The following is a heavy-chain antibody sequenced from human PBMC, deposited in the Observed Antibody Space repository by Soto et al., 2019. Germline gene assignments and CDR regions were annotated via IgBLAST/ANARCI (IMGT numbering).Heavy chain of an antibody. V-gene: IGHV3-30-3*01. CDR1: GFTFSIYA. CDR2: ISYDGSNK. J-gene: IGHJ5*02. CDR3: ARDAGGIAAAEGRFDH. D-gene: IGHD6-13*01. Sequence: SQRLVSAASGFTFSIYAMTSVRQAPGKGLEWVAVISYDGSNKYYADSVKGRFTISRDNSKNTLYLQMNSLRAEDTAVYYCARDAGGIAAAEGRFDHWGQGTLVNVSP.